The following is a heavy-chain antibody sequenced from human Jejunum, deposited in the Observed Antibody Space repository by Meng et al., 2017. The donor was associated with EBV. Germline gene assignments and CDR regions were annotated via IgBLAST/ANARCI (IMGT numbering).Heavy chain of an antibody. CDR1: GVYFNYYY. Sequence: RFQQWGAVLLKPSEPLSLTCAVYGVYFNYYYWPWIRQPPGKGLEWIGEIIHSGSTNYDPSLKSRVTISVDRSKNQFSLKLTSVTAADTAVYYCARKAVPGTFARPKFDYWGQGTLVTVSS. D-gene: IGHD6-19*01. CDR2: IIHSGST. V-gene: IGHV4-34*12. CDR3: ARKAVPGTFARPKFDY. J-gene: IGHJ4*02.